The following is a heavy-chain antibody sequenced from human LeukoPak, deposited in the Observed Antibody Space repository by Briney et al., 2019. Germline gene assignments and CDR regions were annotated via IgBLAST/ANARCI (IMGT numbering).Heavy chain of an antibody. Sequence: GGSLRLSCAASGFTFDDYGMSWVRQPPGKGLEWVSSISSSSSYIYYADSVKGRFTISRDNAKNSLYLQMNSLRAEDTAVYYCASYGYSSALEFDPWGQGTLVTVSS. J-gene: IGHJ5*02. CDR2: ISSSSSYI. V-gene: IGHV3-21*01. D-gene: IGHD6-25*01. CDR1: GFTFDDYG. CDR3: ASYGYSSALEFDP.